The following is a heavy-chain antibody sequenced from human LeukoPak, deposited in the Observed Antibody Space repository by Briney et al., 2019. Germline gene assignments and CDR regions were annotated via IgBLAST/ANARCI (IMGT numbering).Heavy chain of an antibody. CDR3: ARDDYYDSSGLDY. Sequence: PGGSLRLSCAASGFTFSSYAMHWVRQAPGKGLEWVAVISYDGSNKYYADSVKGRFTISRDNSKNTLYLQMNSLRAEDTAVYYCARDDYYDSSGLDYWGQGILVTVSS. CDR2: ISYDGSNK. CDR1: GFTFSSYA. D-gene: IGHD3-22*01. V-gene: IGHV3-30-3*01. J-gene: IGHJ4*02.